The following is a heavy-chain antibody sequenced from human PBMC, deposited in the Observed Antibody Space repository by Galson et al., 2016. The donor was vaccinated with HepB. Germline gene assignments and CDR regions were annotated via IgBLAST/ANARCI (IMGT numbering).Heavy chain of an antibody. Sequence: SLRLSCAASGFNLGSYAMHWVRQPPGKGLEWVSRIKTDGSVTTYADSVKGRFTISRDNAKNTLYLQMNSLRADDTAVYYCSRLNTLSALDPWGQGTLVTVSS. CDR1: GFNLGSYA. CDR3: SRLNTLSALDP. V-gene: IGHV3-74*01. J-gene: IGHJ5*02. CDR2: IKTDGSVT.